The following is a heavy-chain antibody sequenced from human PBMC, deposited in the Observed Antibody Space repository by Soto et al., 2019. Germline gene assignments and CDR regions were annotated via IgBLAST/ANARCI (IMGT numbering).Heavy chain of an antibody. V-gene: IGHV1-3*01. CDR3: ARDTETLGPRANEALDI. CDR1: GCTFSSYT. CDR2: INACSGNT. J-gene: IGHJ3*02. Sequence: XSVKVSCTATGCTFSSYTMHLVRQAPGQSLEWMGWINACSGNTKYAQNFQVRVSITMDTSASTVYMELTGLTSEDTAVYYCARDTETLGPRANEALDIWGQGTMVTVSS. D-gene: IGHD3-3*02.